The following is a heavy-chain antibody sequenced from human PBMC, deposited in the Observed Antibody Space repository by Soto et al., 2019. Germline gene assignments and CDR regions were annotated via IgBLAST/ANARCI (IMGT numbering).Heavy chain of an antibody. Sequence: ASVKVSSKDPGFTFTSYAMHWVRQAPGQRLEWMGWINAGNGNTKYSQKLQGRVTITRDTSASTAYMELSSLRSEDTAVYYCARSYYYDSSGYYFANFDYWGQGTLVTVSS. V-gene: IGHV1-3*01. CDR2: INAGNGNT. CDR1: GFTFTSYA. D-gene: IGHD3-22*01. CDR3: ARSYYYDSSGYYFANFDY. J-gene: IGHJ4*02.